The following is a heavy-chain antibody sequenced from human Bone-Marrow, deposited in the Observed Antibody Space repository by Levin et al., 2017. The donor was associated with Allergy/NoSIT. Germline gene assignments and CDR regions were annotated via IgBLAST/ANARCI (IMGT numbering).Heavy chain of an antibody. V-gene: IGHV3-53*01. Sequence: GGSLRLSCAASGFTVSNNYMSWVRQAPGKGLEWVSVIYTDGDTRYAGSVKGRFTISRDNSKNTVYLQMNSLRAEDTAVYYCATAADLYNWFDPWGQGTLSPSPQ. CDR3: ATAADLYNWFDP. CDR1: GFTVSNNY. D-gene: IGHD6-25*01. CDR2: IYTDGDT. J-gene: IGHJ5*02.